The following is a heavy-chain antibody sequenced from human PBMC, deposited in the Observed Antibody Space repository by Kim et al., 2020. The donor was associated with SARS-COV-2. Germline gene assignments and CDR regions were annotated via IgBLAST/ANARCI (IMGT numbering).Heavy chain of an antibody. D-gene: IGHD3-10*01. Sequence: YTPALKSRVTISVDTSKNQFSLKLGYVTAADTAVYYCARHLVRGVHFDYWGQGTLVTVSS. CDR3: ARHLVRGVHFDY. J-gene: IGHJ4*02. V-gene: IGHV4-39*01.